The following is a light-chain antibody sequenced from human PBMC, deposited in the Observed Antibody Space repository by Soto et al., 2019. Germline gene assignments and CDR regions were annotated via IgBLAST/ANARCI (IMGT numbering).Light chain of an antibody. CDR3: LLSYSGARPHV. CDR1: TGAVTSTHY. V-gene: IGLV7-46*01. Sequence: QTVVTQEPSLTVSPGGTVTLTCGSSTGAVTSTHYPYWFQQKPGQAPRTLIYDTSNKYSWTPARFSGSLLGDKAALTLSGAQPEDEAEYYCLLSYSGARPHVFGSGTKLTVL. J-gene: IGLJ1*01. CDR2: DTS.